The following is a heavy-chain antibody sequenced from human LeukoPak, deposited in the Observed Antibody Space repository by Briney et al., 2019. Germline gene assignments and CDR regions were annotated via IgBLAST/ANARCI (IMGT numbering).Heavy chain of an antibody. CDR2: ISSSSSYI. Sequence: PGGSLRLSCAASGFTFSSYSMNWVRQAPGEGLEWVSSISSSSSYIYYADSVKGRFTISRDNAKNSLYLQMNSLRAEDTAVYYCARLTTIGEDYYYGMDVWGQGTTVTVSS. D-gene: IGHD4-17*01. J-gene: IGHJ6*02. CDR1: GFTFSSYS. V-gene: IGHV3-21*01. CDR3: ARLTTIGEDYYYGMDV.